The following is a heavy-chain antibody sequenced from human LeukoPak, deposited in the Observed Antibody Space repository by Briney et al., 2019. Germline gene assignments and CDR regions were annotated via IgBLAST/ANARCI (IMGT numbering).Heavy chain of an antibody. J-gene: IGHJ4*02. V-gene: IGHV3-53*01. Sequence: GGSLRLSCAASGFSVSNDYMSWVRQAPGKGLEWVSFIYSAGRTYYTDSVRGRFTISRDNSKNTLYLQMNSLRAEDTALYYCARSERMTDNGDYAFFDYWGQGTLVTVSS. D-gene: IGHD4-17*01. CDR1: GFSVSNDY. CDR3: ARSERMTDNGDYAFFDY. CDR2: IYSAGRT.